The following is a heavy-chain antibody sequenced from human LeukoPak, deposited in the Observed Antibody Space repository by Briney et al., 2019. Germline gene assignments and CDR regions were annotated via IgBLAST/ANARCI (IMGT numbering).Heavy chain of an antibody. J-gene: IGHJ4*02. D-gene: IGHD2-21*02. Sequence: GGSLRLSCAASGFTVSSNYMSWVRQAPGKGMEWVANIKQDGSEKYYVDSVKGRFTISRDNAKNSLYLQMNSLRAEDTAVYYCARAGGDYVPFDYWGQGTLVTVSS. CDR1: GFTVSSNY. CDR3: ARAGGDYVPFDY. V-gene: IGHV3-7*01. CDR2: IKQDGSEK.